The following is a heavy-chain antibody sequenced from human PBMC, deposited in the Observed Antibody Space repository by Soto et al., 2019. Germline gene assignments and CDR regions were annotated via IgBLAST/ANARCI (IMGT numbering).Heavy chain of an antibody. CDR1: GFTFSSYG. V-gene: IGHV3-30*18. Sequence: GGSLRLSCAASGFTFSSYGMHWVRQAPGKGLEWVAVISYDGSNKYYADSVKGRFTISRDNSKNTLYLQMNSLRAEDTAVYYCAKDLHPLSSGYYIPAIDYWGQGTLVTVSS. J-gene: IGHJ4*02. D-gene: IGHD3-22*01. CDR2: ISYDGSNK. CDR3: AKDLHPLSSGYYIPAIDY.